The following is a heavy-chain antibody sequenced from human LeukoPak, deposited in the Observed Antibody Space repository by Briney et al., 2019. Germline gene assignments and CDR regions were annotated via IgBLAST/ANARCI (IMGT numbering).Heavy chain of an antibody. V-gene: IGHV4-39*01. J-gene: IGHJ4*02. CDR2: IYYSGST. D-gene: IGHD1-7*01. CDR3: ARGNYLGVDY. CDR1: GFTFSSYW. Sequence: PGGSLRLSCAASGFTFSSYWMSWVRQPPGKGLEWIGSIYYSGSTYYNPSLKSRVTISVDTSKNQFSLKLSSVTAADTAVYYCARGNYLGVDYWGQGTLVTVSS.